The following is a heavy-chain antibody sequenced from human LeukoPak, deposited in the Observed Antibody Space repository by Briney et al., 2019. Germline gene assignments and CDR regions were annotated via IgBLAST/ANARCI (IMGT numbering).Heavy chain of an antibody. CDR1: GFTFSSYS. CDR2: ISSSSSTI. V-gene: IGHV3-48*04. J-gene: IGHJ4*02. CDR3: ARGRALRWYYFDC. Sequence: GGSLRLSCAASGFTFSSYSMNWVRQAPGKGLEWVSYISSSSSTIYYADSVKGRFTISRDNAKNSLYLQMNSLRAEDTAAYYCARGRALRWYYFDCWGQGTLVTVSS. D-gene: IGHD4-23*01.